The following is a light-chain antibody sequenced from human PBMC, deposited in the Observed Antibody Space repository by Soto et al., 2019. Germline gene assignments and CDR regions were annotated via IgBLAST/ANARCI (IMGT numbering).Light chain of an antibody. CDR2: GAY. CDR1: QSVGNN. Sequence: EIGMTNTPITLSRSAYYITTLSFRSSQSVGNNLAWYQQKPGQAPRLLIYGAYTRATGIPARFSGSGSGTDFTLTISSLQSEDFAVYYCQQYTEGHPWKFGQGTKVDIK. V-gene: IGKV3-15*01. J-gene: IGKJ1*01. CDR3: QQYTEGHPWK.